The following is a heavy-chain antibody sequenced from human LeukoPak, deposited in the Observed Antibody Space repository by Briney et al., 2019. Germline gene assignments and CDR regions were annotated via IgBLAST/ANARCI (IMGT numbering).Heavy chain of an antibody. D-gene: IGHD5-24*01. CDR2: IYYSGST. CDR3: ARVYLGGDGYNFFDY. V-gene: IGHV4-31*03. Sequence: SETLSLTCTVSGGSISSGGYYWSWIRQHPGKGLEWIGYIYYSGSTYYNPSLKSRVTISVDTSKNQFSLKLSSVTAADTAVYYCARVYLGGDGYNFFDYWGQGTLVTVSS. J-gene: IGHJ4*02. CDR1: GGSISSGGYY.